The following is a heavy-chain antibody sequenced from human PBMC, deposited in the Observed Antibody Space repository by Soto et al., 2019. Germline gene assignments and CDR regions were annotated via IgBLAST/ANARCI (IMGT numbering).Heavy chain of an antibody. D-gene: IGHD6-25*01. CDR1: GYTFINYY. V-gene: IGHV1-46*01. J-gene: IGHJ4*02. Sequence: QVQLVQSGAEVKNPGASVNISCKASGYTFINYYIHWVRQAPGQGLEWMAIINPTGGSTNYAQRFQGRVTLTMDTSTTTVYMELSSLRFEDTAVYYCARDLAAGDYWGQGTLVTVSS. CDR2: INPTGGST. CDR3: ARDLAAGDY.